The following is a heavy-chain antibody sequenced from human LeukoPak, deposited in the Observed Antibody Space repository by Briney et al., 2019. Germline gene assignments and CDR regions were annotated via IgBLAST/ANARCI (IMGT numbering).Heavy chain of an antibody. CDR1: GFTLGSHD. V-gene: IGHV3-13*01. D-gene: IGHD5-18*01. CDR3: VREARGYHYTYFDY. CDR2: VSSGFHA. Sequence: GGSLRLSCTASGFTLGSHDMHWVRQIPGQGLEWVAAVSSGFHAFFADSVQGRFTVSREDARNSLYLQTNSLRAGDTAVYYCVREARGYHYTYFDYWGQGTLVTVSS. J-gene: IGHJ4*02.